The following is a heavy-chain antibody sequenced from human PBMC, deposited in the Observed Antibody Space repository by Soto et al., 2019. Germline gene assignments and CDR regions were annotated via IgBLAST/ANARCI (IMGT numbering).Heavy chain of an antibody. V-gene: IGHV5-10-1*01. Sequence: PGESLKISCKASGYAFTSYWISWVRQMPGKGLEWMGRIDPSDSYTNYSPSFQGHVTISGDKSISTAYLQWSSLKASDTAIYYCARHYSSIAARGPGGHWGQGTLVTVSS. J-gene: IGHJ4*02. CDR1: GYAFTSYW. D-gene: IGHD6-6*01. CDR2: IDPSDSYT. CDR3: ARHYSSIAARGPGGH.